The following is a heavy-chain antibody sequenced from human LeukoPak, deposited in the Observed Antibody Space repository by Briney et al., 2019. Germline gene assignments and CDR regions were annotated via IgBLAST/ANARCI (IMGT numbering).Heavy chain of an antibody. CDR2: INPSGGST. D-gene: IGHD1-7*01. CDR3: ARDLELSWALIPRRTFDY. CDR1: GYTFTSYY. J-gene: IGHJ4*02. V-gene: IGHV1-46*01. Sequence: RRASVKVSCKASGYTFTSYYMHWVRQAPGQGLEWMGMINPSGGSTSYAQKFQGRVTMTRDTSISTAYMELSRLRSDDTAVYYCARDLELSWALIPRRTFDYWGQGTLVTVSS.